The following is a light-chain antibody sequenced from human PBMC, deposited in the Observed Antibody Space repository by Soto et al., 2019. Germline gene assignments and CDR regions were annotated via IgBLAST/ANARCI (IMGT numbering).Light chain of an antibody. CDR2: GAS. Sequence: EIVLTQSPGTLSLSPGERATLSCRASQSVSSSYLAWYQQKPGQAPRLLIYGASSRATDISDRFSGSGSGTDFTLTISRREPEDFAVYYCQQYGSSRTFGQGNKVEIK. J-gene: IGKJ1*01. CDR3: QQYGSSRT. V-gene: IGKV3-20*01. CDR1: QSVSSSY.